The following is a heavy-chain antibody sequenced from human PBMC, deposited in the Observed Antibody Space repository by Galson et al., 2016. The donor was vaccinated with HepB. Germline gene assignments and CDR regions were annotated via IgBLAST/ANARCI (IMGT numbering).Heavy chain of an antibody. CDR3: ARDVRFPGSAPYMDA. CDR1: GFTVSSNY. Sequence: SLRLSCAASGFTVSSNYMSWVRQAPGKGLEWVSVIYIGGSTYYADSVKGRFTISRDNSKNTVYLQMNSLRAEDTAVYYCARDVRFPGSAPYMDAWGKGTTVTVSS. J-gene: IGHJ6*03. D-gene: IGHD2-21*01. CDR2: IYIGGST. V-gene: IGHV3-53*01.